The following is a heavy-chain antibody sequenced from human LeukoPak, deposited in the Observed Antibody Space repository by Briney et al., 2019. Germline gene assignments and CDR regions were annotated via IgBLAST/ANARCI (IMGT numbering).Heavy chain of an antibody. CDR3: AKDYNEDGYNHFDS. CDR1: GFPFGDYA. J-gene: IGHJ4*02. CDR2: ISWDSISL. Sequence: GGSLRLSCEASGFPFGDYAMHWVRQVPWKGLEWVSGISWDSISLVYADSVQGRFTISRDNGRNSLYLQMNNLRTEDTGVYFCAKDYNEDGYNHFDSWGQGILVTVSS. V-gene: IGHV3-9*01. D-gene: IGHD5-24*01.